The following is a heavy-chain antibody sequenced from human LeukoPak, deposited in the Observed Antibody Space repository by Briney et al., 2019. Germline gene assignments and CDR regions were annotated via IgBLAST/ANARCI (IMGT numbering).Heavy chain of an antibody. D-gene: IGHD2-2*01. CDR1: GGSVSSGGYY. CDR2: IYYSGST. V-gene: IGHV4-31*03. Sequence: SETLSLTCTVSGGSVSSGGYYWSSIRQHPGKGLEWIGYIYYSGSTYYNPSLKSRVTISVDTSKNQFSLKLSSVTAADTAVYYCARGQDIVVVPAATHAFDIWGQGTMVTVSS. J-gene: IGHJ3*02. CDR3: ARGQDIVVVPAATHAFDI.